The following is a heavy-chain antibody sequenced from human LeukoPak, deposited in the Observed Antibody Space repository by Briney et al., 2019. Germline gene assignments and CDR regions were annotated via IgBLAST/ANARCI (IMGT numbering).Heavy chain of an antibody. V-gene: IGHV3-64D*06. D-gene: IGHD3-10*01. CDR2: ISTAGHST. CDR3: VKDLGSYGSGSWGDY. Sequence: PGGSLRLSCSASGFTFSGYAMHWVRQAPGKGLEYVSGISTAGHSTYYADSVKGRFTISRDNFKNTLYLQMSSLRAEDTAVYYCVKDLGSYGSGSWGDYWGQGTLVTVSS. CDR1: GFTFSGYA. J-gene: IGHJ4*02.